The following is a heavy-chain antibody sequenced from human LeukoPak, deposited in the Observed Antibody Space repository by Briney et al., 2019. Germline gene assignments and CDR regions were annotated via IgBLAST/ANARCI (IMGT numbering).Heavy chain of an antibody. Sequence: PGGSLRLSCTASGFTFGDYAMSWVRQAPGKGLEWVGFIRSKAYGGTTEYAASVKGRFTISRDDSKSIAYLQMNSLKTEDTAVYYCTRGYGSGSYYLGAFDIWGQGTMVTVSS. J-gene: IGHJ3*02. CDR1: GFTFGDYA. CDR3: TRGYGSGSYYLGAFDI. V-gene: IGHV3-49*04. D-gene: IGHD3-10*01. CDR2: IRSKAYGGTT.